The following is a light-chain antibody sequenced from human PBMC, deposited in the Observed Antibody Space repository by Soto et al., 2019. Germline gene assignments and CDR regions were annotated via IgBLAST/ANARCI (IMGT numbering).Light chain of an antibody. CDR2: DVV. V-gene: IGLV2-14*03. Sequence: QSVLTQPASVSGSPGQSITISCTGTSSDVGGFNSASWYQLRPGTAPKLILYDVVDRPSGVSYRFSGSKSGNTASLTISGLQAADAADYFCSSYTSTMTNVFGSGTKVTVL. CDR3: SSYTSTMTNV. J-gene: IGLJ1*01. CDR1: SSDVGGFNS.